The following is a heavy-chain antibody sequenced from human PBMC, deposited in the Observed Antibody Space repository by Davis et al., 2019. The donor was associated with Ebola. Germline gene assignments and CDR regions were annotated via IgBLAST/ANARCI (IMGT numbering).Heavy chain of an antibody. Sequence: AASVKVSCKASGYTFTGYYMHWVRQAPGQGLEWMGRINPNSGGTNYAQKFQGRVTITADKSTSTAYMELSSLRSEDTAVYYCAIESEVIQLWLVGGMDVWGQGTTVTVSS. D-gene: IGHD5-18*01. CDR2: INPNSGGT. CDR1: GYTFTGYY. V-gene: IGHV1-2*06. CDR3: AIESEVIQLWLVGGMDV. J-gene: IGHJ6*02.